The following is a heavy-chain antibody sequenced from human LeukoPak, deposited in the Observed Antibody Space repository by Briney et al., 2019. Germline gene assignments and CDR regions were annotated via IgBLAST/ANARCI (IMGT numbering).Heavy chain of an antibody. J-gene: IGHJ4*02. V-gene: IGHV3-48*04. Sequence: GGSLRLSCAASGFTFSIYSLNWVRQAPGKGLEWVSYIGRSGDRTTHYADSVKGRFTISRDNAKNSLFLQMNSLRAEDTAVYYCARAQQWLRLTVGFDYWGQGTLVTVSS. CDR3: ARAQQWLRLTVGFDY. CDR2: IGRSGDRTT. D-gene: IGHD5-12*01. CDR1: GFTFSIYS.